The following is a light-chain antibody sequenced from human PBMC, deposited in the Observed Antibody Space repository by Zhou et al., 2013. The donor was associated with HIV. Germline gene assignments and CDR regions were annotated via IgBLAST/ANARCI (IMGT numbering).Light chain of an antibody. V-gene: IGKV1-9*01. Sequence: DIQLTQSPSFLSASVGDRVTITCRASQHISSYLAWYQQKPGKAPKVLIYEASTLQSGGPSRFSGSGFGTEFTLTISSLQPEDFATYYCQQVNNYPLTFGQGTRLEIK. CDR1: QHISSY. CDR2: EAS. J-gene: IGKJ5*01. CDR3: QQVNNYPLT.